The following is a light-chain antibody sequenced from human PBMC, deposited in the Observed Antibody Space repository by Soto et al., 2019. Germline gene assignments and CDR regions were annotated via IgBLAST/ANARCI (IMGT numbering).Light chain of an antibody. CDR3: QHYGGSPYT. CDR1: QSVSSSY. Sequence: EIVLTQSPGTLSLSPGERATLSCRASQSVSSSYLAWYQQKPGQAPSLLIYGASSWATGIPARFSGSGSGTDFTLTISRLEPDDFAVYYCQHYGGSPYTFGQGTKLEVK. J-gene: IGKJ2*01. CDR2: GAS. V-gene: IGKV3-20*01.